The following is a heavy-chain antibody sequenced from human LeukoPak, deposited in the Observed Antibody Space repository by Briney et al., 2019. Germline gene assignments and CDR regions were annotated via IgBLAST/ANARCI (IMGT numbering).Heavy chain of an antibody. V-gene: IGHV3-48*01. CDR1: GYTFSSYS. J-gene: IGHJ4*02. CDR2: ISSSSSTI. Sequence: GGSLRLSCAASGYTFSSYSMNWVRQAPGKGLEWVSYISSSSSTIYYADSVKGRFTISRDNAKNSLYLQMNSLRAEDTAVYYCARDSGDDLIPYFDYWGQGTLVTVSS. D-gene: IGHD3-10*01. CDR3: ARDSGDDLIPYFDY.